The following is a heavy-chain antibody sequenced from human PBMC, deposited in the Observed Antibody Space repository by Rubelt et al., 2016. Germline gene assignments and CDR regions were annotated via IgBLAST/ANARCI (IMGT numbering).Heavy chain of an antibody. V-gene: IGHV3-66*01. CDR3: ARDLVDILTGPTYYYYYYGMDV. D-gene: IGHD3-9*01. CDR2: IYSGGST. CDR1: SSNY. Sequence: SSNYMSWVRQAPGKGLEWVSVIYSGGSTYYADSVKGRFTISRDNSKNTLYLQMNSLRAEDTAVYHCARDLVDILTGPTYYYYYYGMDVWGQGTTVTVSS. J-gene: IGHJ6*02.